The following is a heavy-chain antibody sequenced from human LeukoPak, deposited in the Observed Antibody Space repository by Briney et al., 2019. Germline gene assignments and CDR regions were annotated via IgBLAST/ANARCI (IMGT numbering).Heavy chain of an antibody. D-gene: IGHD3-16*01. V-gene: IGHV3-53*01. Sequence: GGSLRLSCSASGFTVFSDFMNWVRQAPGKGLEWVSDYADSVKGRFTISRDNSKNTLYLQMNSLRAEDTAVYYCARDLLGGGTFDIWGQGTMVTVSS. CDR3: ARDLLGGGTFDI. J-gene: IGHJ3*02. CDR1: GFTVFSDF.